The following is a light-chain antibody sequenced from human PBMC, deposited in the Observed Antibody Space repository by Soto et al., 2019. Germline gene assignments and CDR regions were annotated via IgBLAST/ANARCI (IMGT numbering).Light chain of an antibody. CDR2: GAS. CDR1: QSVSSN. V-gene: IGKV3-15*01. Sequence: EIVMTQSPATLSVSPGERATLSCRASQSVSSNLAWYQQKPGQAPRLLIYGASNRATGIPARFSGSGSETEFTLTISSLQSDELAVYCCHQYNDWPPWTFGQGTKVEIK. CDR3: HQYNDWPPWT. J-gene: IGKJ1*01.